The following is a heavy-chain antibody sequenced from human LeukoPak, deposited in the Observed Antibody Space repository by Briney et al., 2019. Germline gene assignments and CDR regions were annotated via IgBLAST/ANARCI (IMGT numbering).Heavy chain of an antibody. D-gene: IGHD3-16*02. V-gene: IGHV4-31*03. J-gene: IGHJ3*02. CDR2: IYYSGST. Sequence: SETLSLTCTVSGGSISSGGYYWSWIRQHPGKGLEWIGYIYYSGSTYYNPSLKSRVTISVDTSKNQSSLKLSSVTAADTAVYYCARVPVTRPGAFDIWGQGTMVTVSS. CDR1: GGSISSGGYY. CDR3: ARVPVTRPGAFDI.